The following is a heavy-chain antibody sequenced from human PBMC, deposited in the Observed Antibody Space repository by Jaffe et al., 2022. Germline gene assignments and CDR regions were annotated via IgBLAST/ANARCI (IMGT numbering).Heavy chain of an antibody. CDR2: IRYDGSNK. Sequence: QVQLVESGGGVVQPGGSLRLSCAASGFTFSSYGMHWVRQAPGKGLEWVAFIRYDGSNKYYADSVKGRFTISRDNSKNTLYLQMNSLRAEDTAVYYCAKGCGGDCYSEYFQHWGQGTLVTVSS. CDR3: AKGCGGDCYSEYFQH. CDR1: GFTFSSYG. D-gene: IGHD2-21*01. J-gene: IGHJ1*01. V-gene: IGHV3-30*02.